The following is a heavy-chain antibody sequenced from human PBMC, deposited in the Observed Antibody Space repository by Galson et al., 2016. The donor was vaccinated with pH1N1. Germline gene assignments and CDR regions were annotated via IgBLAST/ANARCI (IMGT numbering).Heavy chain of an antibody. Sequence: SLRLSCAASGFTFSGSAMHWVRQASGKGLEWVGRIRSKADSYATAYAASVEGRFTISRDDSKNTAYLQMNSLKTEDTAVYYCTRPNSGSYEEFWFDSWGQGTPVTVSS. CDR1: GFTFSGSA. D-gene: IGHD1-26*01. CDR2: IRSKADSYAT. V-gene: IGHV3-73*01. CDR3: TRPNSGSYEEFWFDS. J-gene: IGHJ5*01.